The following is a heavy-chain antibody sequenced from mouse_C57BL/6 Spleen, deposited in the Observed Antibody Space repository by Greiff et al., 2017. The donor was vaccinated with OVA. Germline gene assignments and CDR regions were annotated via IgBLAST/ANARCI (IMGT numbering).Heavy chain of an antibody. D-gene: IGHD1-1*02. CDR1: GYTFTTYP. V-gene: IGHV1-47*01. CDR2: FHPYNDDT. CDR3: ALTMYEAMDD. J-gene: IGHJ4*01. Sequence: QVQLQQSGAELVKPGASVTMSCKASGYTFTTYPIEWMKQNHGKSLEWIGNFHPYNDDTKYNETFTGKATLTVEKSSSTVYLVLSRFTSDVSAVFYCALTMYEAMDDGGQGTSVTVAS.